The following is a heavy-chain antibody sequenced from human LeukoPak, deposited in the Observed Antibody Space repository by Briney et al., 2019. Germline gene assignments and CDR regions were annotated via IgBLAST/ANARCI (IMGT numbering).Heavy chain of an antibody. CDR1: GGSFSGYY. V-gene: IGHV4-34*01. CDR3: ARPFDIVVVVAATPTLYFDY. D-gene: IGHD2-15*01. J-gene: IGHJ4*02. CDR2: INHSGST. Sequence: SETLSLTCAVYGGSFSGYYWSWIRQPPGKGLEWIGEINHSGSTNYNPSLKSRVTISVDTSKNQFSLQLNSVTPEDTAVYYCARPFDIVVVVAATPTLYFDYWGQGTPVTVSS.